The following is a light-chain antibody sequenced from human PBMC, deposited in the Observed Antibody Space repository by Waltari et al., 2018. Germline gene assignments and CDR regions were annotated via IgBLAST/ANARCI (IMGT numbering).Light chain of an antibody. Sequence: QSALTQPRSVSGSPGQSVTISCTGTSSDVGGYNYVSWYQHHPGKAPKLIIYDVTKRPAGCPDRCSASKSDNTASLTISGLQAEDEADYYCCSYAGSITFWVFGGGTKLTVL. CDR2: DVT. J-gene: IGLJ3*02. CDR1: SSDVGGYNY. CDR3: CSYAGSITFWV. V-gene: IGLV2-11*01.